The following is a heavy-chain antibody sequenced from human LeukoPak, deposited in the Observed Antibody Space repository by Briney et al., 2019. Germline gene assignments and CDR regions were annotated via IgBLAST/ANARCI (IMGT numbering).Heavy chain of an antibody. D-gene: IGHD3-22*01. J-gene: IGHJ4*02. CDR2: ISGSGGST. CDR3: AKDGYYDSSGSPTGYFDY. Sequence: GGSLRLSCAASGFTFSNYAMSWVRQAPGKGLEWVSGISGSGGSTNYADSVKGRLIISRDNSKNTPYLQMNSLRAEDTAVYYCAKDGYYDSSGSPTGYFDYWGQGTLVTVSS. V-gene: IGHV3-23*01. CDR1: GFTFSNYA.